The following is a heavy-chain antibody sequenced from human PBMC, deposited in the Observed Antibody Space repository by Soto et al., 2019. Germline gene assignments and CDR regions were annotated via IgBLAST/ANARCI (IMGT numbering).Heavy chain of an antibody. D-gene: IGHD3-3*01. J-gene: IGHJ5*02. CDR3: AGGFPLWFDP. CDR2: INAGNGNT. V-gene: IGHV1-3*05. Sequence: QVQLVQSGAEKKKPGASVKGSCKASGYTFTSYAIHWVRQAPGQRLEWMGWINAGNGNTKYSHTFPVRVTTSTATSASTAYMVLTSVRSEDTAVYYCAGGFPLWFDPWGQGTPVTVSS. CDR1: GYTFTSYA.